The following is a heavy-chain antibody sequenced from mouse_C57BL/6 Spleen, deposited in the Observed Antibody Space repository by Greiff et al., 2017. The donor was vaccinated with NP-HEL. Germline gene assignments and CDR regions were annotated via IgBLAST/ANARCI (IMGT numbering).Heavy chain of an antibody. CDR2: IYWDDDK. J-gene: IGHJ2*01. CDR1: GFSLSTSGMG. CDR3: ARRSYGSSYDY. D-gene: IGHD1-1*01. V-gene: IGHV8-12*01. Sequence: VMLVESGPGILQSSQTLSLTCSFSGFSLSTSGMGVSWIRQPSGKGLEWLAHIYWDDDKRYNPSLKSRLTISKDTSRNQVFLKITSVDTADTATHYCARRSYGSSYDYWGQGTTLTVSS.